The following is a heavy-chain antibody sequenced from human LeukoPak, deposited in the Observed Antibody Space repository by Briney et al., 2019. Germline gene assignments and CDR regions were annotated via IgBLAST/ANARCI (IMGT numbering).Heavy chain of an antibody. D-gene: IGHD6-19*01. CDR1: GYTFTSYC. J-gene: IGHJ6*03. CDR3: ARGVAGSYYYYYMDV. CDR2: ISAYNCNT. V-gene: IGHV1-18*01. Sequence: ASVKVSCKASGYTFTSYCISWVRQAPRQALEWMGWISAYNCNTNYAQKLQGRVTMTTDTSTSTAYMELRSLRSDDTAVYYCARGVAGSYYYYYMDVWGKGTTVTISS.